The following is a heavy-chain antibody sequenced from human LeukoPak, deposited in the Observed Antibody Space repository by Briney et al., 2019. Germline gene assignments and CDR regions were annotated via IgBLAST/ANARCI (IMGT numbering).Heavy chain of an antibody. J-gene: IGHJ4*02. D-gene: IGHD7-27*01. CDR1: GDTFTNYD. V-gene: IGHV1-8*01. CDR2: MSPSSGHT. CDR3: ARGPPNWGFDY. Sequence: ASAKVSCKASGDTFTNYDINWVRQATGQGLEWMGWMSPSSGHTGYAQKFQGRVTMTRSTSISTAYMELSSLRSEDTAVYYCARGPPNWGFDYWGQGTLVTVSS.